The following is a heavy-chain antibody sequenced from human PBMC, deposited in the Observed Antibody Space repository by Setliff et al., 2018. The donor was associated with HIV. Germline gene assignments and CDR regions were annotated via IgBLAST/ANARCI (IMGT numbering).Heavy chain of an antibody. Sequence: LSLTCAVSGYSISSGYYWGWIRQPPGKGLEWIGSIYHSGSTYYNPSLKSRVTMSVDTSKNQFSLKLSSVTAADTAVYYCASDLADGSGSHNWFDPWGQGTLVTVSS. D-gene: IGHD3-10*01. V-gene: IGHV4-38-2*01. CDR1: GYSISSGYY. CDR2: IYHSGST. J-gene: IGHJ5*02. CDR3: ASDLADGSGSHNWFDP.